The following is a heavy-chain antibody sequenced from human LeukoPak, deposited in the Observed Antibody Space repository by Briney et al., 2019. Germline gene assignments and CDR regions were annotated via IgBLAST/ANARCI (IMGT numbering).Heavy chain of an antibody. CDR3: AKHGRGWVFDD. CDR1: AFTFSTYA. D-gene: IGHD6-19*01. Sequence: GGSLRLSCAAYAFTFSTYAMSWVRQAPGKGLEWLSATTGSGGTTYYADSVKGRFTISRDNSKNTLYLQMDSLRAEDTAIYYCAKHGRGWVFDDWGQGTLVTVSS. J-gene: IGHJ4*02. CDR2: TTGSGGTT. V-gene: IGHV3-23*01.